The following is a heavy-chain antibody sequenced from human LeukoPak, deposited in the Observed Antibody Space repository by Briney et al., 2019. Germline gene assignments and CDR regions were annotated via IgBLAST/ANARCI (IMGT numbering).Heavy chain of an antibody. D-gene: IGHD3-3*01. Sequence: SETLSLTCAVYGGSFSGYYWSWIRQPPGKGLEWIGEINHSGSTNYNPSLKSRVTISVDTSKNQFSLKLSSVTAADTAVYYCAREFSHYYYGMDVWGQGTTVTVSS. CDR2: INHSGST. CDR1: GGSFSGYY. J-gene: IGHJ6*02. CDR3: AREFSHYYYGMDV. V-gene: IGHV4-34*01.